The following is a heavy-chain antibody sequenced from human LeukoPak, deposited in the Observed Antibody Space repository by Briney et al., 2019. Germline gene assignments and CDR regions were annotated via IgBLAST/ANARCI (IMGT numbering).Heavy chain of an antibody. CDR2: IKQDGSEK. CDR3: ARDHYDFWSGYWADFDY. D-gene: IGHD3-3*01. J-gene: IGHJ4*02. Sequence: PGGSLRLSCAASGFTFSSYWMSWVRQAPGKGLEWVANIKQDGSEKYYVDSVKGRFTISRDNAKNSLYLQMNSLRAEDTAVYYCARDHYDFWSGYWADFDYWGQGTPVTVSS. CDR1: GFTFSSYW. V-gene: IGHV3-7*01.